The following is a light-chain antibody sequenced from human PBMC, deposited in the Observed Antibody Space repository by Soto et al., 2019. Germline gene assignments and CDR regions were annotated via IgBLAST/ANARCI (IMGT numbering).Light chain of an antibody. V-gene: IGLV2-14*01. CDR1: SSDVGGYNY. CDR3: RSYTSSSTRRV. J-gene: IGLJ1*01. Sequence: QSALTQPASVSGSPGQSITISCTGTSSDVGGYNYVSWYQQHPGKAPKLMIYDVSNRPSGVSNRFSGSKSGNTASLTISGLQAEDEDDYYCRSYTSSSTRRVFGTGTKLTVL. CDR2: DVS.